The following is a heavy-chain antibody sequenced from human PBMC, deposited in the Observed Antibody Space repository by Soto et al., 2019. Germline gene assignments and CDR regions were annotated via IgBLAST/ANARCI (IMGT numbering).Heavy chain of an antibody. CDR1: GDSVNTGGYS. CDR3: ARVPIYYDSSVYYHYGXFDI. CDR2: VYHSGSG. Sequence: SETLSLTFAVSGDSVNTGGYSWSWIRQPPGKGVELIGEVYHSGSGYYNPSLKSRVTISLDRSNNHFSLKLICVTAADTAVYYCARVPIYYDSSVYYHYGXFDIWGQRTMVXV. D-gene: IGHD3-22*01. J-gene: IGHJ3*02. V-gene: IGHV4-30-2*01.